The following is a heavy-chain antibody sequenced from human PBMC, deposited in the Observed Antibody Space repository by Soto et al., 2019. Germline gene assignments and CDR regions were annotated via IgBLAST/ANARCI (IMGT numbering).Heavy chain of an antibody. D-gene: IGHD2-15*01. Sequence: PGGSLRLSYTASGFTFSTHSMSVVRQAPGKGLEWLTLISFDGTKIYYGDSVKGRFTISRDNSKNTLYLQMNSLRTEDTAIYYCTRFRVDPGRRKWLDLRGQGTPVTVSS. V-gene: IGHV3-30*01. J-gene: IGHJ5*02. CDR2: ISFDGTKI. CDR1: GFTFSTHS. CDR3: TRFRVDPGRRKWLDL.